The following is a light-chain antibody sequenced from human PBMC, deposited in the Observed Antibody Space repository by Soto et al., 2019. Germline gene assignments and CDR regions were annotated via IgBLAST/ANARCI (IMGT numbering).Light chain of an antibody. CDR3: QQTFSNPLS. J-gene: IGKJ4*01. CDR1: QSVSSSY. Sequence: EIVLTQSPGTLSLSPGERATLSCRASQSVSSSYLAWYQQKPGQAPRLLIYGASSRATGIPDRFSGSGSGTAFTLTISSLQPEDVATYDWQQTFSNPLSFGGGTKVEI. V-gene: IGKV3-20*01. CDR2: GAS.